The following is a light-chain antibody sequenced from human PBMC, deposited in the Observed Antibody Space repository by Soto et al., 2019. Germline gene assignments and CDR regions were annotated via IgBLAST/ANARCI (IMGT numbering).Light chain of an antibody. J-gene: IGLJ1*01. CDR3: AAWDDSLSGYV. V-gene: IGLV1-47*01. Sequence: QSVLTQPPSASGTPGQRVTISCSGSSSNIGSNYVYWYQQLPGTAPKLLIYRNNQRPSGVPARFSGSKSGTSASLAISGLLSEDEADYYCAAWDDSLSGYVFGTGTKLTVL. CDR1: SSNIGSNY. CDR2: RNN.